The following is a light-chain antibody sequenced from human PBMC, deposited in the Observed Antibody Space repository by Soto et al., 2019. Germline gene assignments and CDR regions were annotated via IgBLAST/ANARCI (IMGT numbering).Light chain of an antibody. Sequence: QSVLTQPRSVSGSPGQSVIISCTGTSSAVGAYNYVSWYQHHPGKAPKAMIYDVNKRPSGVPDRFSGSKSGNTASLTISGLQAEDEGDYYCSSYAGSYTYVFGSGTKLTVL. CDR2: DVN. CDR3: SSYAGSYTYV. V-gene: IGLV2-11*01. CDR1: SSAVGAYNY. J-gene: IGLJ1*01.